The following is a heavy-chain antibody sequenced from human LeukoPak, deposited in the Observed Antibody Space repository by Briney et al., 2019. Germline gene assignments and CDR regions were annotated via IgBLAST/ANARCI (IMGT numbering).Heavy chain of an antibody. CDR1: GYTFTRYY. J-gene: IGHJ3*01. Sequence: ASVKVSCKASGYTFTRYYMQWVRQAPGQGLEWMGVINPSGGSTSYAQKFQGRVTMTRDTSTSTDYMELSSLRSEDTAVYYCARSGAAYDAFDFWGQGTMVTVSS. CDR2: INPSGGST. CDR3: ARSGAAYDAFDF. V-gene: IGHV1-46*01. D-gene: IGHD1-26*01.